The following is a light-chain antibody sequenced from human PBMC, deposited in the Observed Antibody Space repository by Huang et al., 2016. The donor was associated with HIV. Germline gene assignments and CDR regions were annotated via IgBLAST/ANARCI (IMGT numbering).Light chain of an antibody. CDR1: QTISNY. CDR3: QQSSISPWT. J-gene: IGKJ1*01. CDR2: AAS. Sequence: DIQMTQSTSFLSASVVDRVTITCRASQTISNYLNWYKQKPGKAPKLLIYAASDLHSGVPSRFSCRGSVTDFTLTISSLQPEDSATYYCQQSSISPWTFGQGTRVEIK. V-gene: IGKV1-39*01.